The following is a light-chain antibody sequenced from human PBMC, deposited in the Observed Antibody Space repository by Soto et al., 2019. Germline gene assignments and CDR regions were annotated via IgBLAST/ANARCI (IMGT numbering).Light chain of an antibody. CDR3: QYYGGYYGSSPRYT. J-gene: IGKJ2*01. V-gene: IGKV3-20*01. CDR1: QNVSSNY. Sequence: EIVLTQSPGTLSLSPGERATLSCRASQNVSSNYLAWYQQRPGQAPRLLMYGAFIRAPGIPDRISGSGSGTDFTVTISRLESEDFAVYYCQYYGGYYGSSPRYTFGQGTKLDIK. CDR2: GAF.